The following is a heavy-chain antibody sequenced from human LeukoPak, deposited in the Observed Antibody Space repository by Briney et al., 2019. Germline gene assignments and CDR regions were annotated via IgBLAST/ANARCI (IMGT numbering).Heavy chain of an antibody. J-gene: IGHJ4*02. CDR3: AREVILWFGEPYYFDY. CDR2: INPNSGGT. CDR1: GYTFTGYY. V-gene: IGHV1-2*02. D-gene: IGHD3-10*01. Sequence: ASVKVSCKASGYTFTGYYIHWVRQAPGQGLEWMGWINPNSGGTNYAQKFLGRVTMTRDTSISTAYMELSRLRSDDTAVYYCAREVILWFGEPYYFDYWGQGTLVTVSS.